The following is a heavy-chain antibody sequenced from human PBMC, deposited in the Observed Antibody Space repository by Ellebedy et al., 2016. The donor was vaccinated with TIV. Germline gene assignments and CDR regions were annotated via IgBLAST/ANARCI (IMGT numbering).Heavy chain of an antibody. CDR3: GPGYYYYGMDV. Sequence: GESLKISCAVSGFTFSTYVIHWVRQAPGKGLEWVASIKQDGSQKYYVDSVKGRLTISRDNAKNSLYLQMNSLRVEDTAVYYCGPGYYYYGMDVWGQGTTVTVSS. CDR2: IKQDGSQK. J-gene: IGHJ6*02. CDR1: GFTFSTYV. D-gene: IGHD6-13*01. V-gene: IGHV3-7*01.